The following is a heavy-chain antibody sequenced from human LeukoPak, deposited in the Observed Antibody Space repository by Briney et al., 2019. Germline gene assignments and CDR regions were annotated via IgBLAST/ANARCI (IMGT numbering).Heavy chain of an antibody. CDR3: ARDRRRYCGGDCYYYYYMDV. CDR1: GGSISSSSYY. D-gene: IGHD2-21*02. V-gene: IGHV4-39*07. CDR2: IYYSGST. J-gene: IGHJ6*03. Sequence: SETLSLTCTVSGGSISSSSYYWGWIRQPPGKGLEWIGSIYYSGSTYYNPSLTRRVTISVHTSKNQFSLKLSSVSAADTAVYYCARDRRRYCGGDCYYYYYMDVWGKGTTVTISS.